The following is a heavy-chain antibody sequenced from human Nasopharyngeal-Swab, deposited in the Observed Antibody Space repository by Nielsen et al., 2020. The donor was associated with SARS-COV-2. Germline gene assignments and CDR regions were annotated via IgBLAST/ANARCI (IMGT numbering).Heavy chain of an antibody. CDR3: ARSSRDWPPKRGALDI. Sequence: SETLSLTCTAPGSSISTYYWSWIRQSPGTGLESIGCISYSGNPNYNPSLQSRVTISVDTSKNHLSLKLSSVTAADSAVYYCARSSRDWPPKRGALDIWGQGTVVTVSS. CDR2: ISYSGNP. V-gene: IGHV4-59*01. J-gene: IGHJ3*02. CDR1: GSSISTYY. D-gene: IGHD2-21*02.